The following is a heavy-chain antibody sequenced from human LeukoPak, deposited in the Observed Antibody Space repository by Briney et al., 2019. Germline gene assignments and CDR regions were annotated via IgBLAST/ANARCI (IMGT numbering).Heavy chain of an antibody. CDR2: GDYSGGT. Sequence: SETLSLTCTVSGDSFTSVTDYWAWIRQPPGKGLEWIASGDYSGGTYYNPSLESRVAISADMSKNQISLKLTSVTGADTAVYYCAGERGEEYSSGWYKTSYFYNWGQGIRVTVSS. V-gene: IGHV4-39*07. CDR3: AGERGEEYSSGWYKTSYFYN. D-gene: IGHD6-19*01. CDR1: GDSFTSVTDY. J-gene: IGHJ4*02.